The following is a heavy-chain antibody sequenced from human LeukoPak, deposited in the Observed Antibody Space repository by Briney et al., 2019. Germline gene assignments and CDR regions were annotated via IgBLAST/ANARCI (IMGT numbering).Heavy chain of an antibody. J-gene: IGHJ4*02. CDR1: GGSFSGYY. CDR2: INHSGST. D-gene: IGHD1-26*01. CDR3: ARRAGAYDY. V-gene: IGHV4-34*01. Sequence: SETLSLTCAVYGGSFSGYYWSWIRQPPGKGLEWIGEINHSGSTNYNPSLKTRVTISVDTSKNQFSLKLSSVTAADTAVYYCARRAGAYDYWGQGTLVTVSS.